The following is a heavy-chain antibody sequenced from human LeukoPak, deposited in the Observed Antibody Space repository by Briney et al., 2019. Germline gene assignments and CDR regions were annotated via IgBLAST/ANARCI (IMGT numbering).Heavy chain of an antibody. Sequence: PGGSLRLSCAASGFTFNTYAMTWVRQAPGKGLEWVSAISSGGGSTYYAESVKGRFTISRDNSKNALYLQMNSLRAEDTAVYYCAKDRTTVTYWYFDLWGRGTLVTVSS. D-gene: IGHD4-17*01. J-gene: IGHJ2*01. CDR3: AKDRTTVTYWYFDL. V-gene: IGHV3-23*01. CDR1: GFTFNTYA. CDR2: ISSGGGST.